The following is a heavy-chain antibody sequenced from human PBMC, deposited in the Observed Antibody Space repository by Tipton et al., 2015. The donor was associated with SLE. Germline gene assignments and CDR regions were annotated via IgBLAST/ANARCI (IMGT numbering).Heavy chain of an antibody. J-gene: IGHJ4*02. Sequence: LRLSCTVSGGSISSSSYYWGWIRQPPGKGLEWIGSIYYSGSTYYNPSLKSRVTISVDTSKNQSSLKLSSVTAADTAVYYCASWVTGTAAGTWDYWGQGTLVTVSS. V-gene: IGHV4-39*07. D-gene: IGHD6-13*01. CDR3: ASWVTGTAAGTWDY. CDR1: GGSISSSSYY. CDR2: IYYSGST.